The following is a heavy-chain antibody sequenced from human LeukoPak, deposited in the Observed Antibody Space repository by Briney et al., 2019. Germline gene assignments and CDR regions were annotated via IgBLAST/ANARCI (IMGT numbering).Heavy chain of an antibody. CDR2: ISAYNGNT. J-gene: IGHJ6*02. CDR1: GYTFTSYG. V-gene: IGHV1-18*01. D-gene: IGHD6-6*01. CDR3: ARMSIAARPGYYGMDV. Sequence: GASVKVSCKASGYTFTSYGISWVRQAPGQGLEWIGWISAYNGNTNYAQKLQGRVTMTTDTSTSTAYMELRSLRSDDTAVYYCARMSIAARPGYYGMDVWGQGTTVTVSS.